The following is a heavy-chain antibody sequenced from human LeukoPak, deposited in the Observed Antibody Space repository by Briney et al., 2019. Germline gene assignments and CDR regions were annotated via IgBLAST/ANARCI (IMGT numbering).Heavy chain of an antibody. CDR2: MCYSGST. Sequence: TSETLSLTCTVSGGSMNSHFWSWIRQPPGKGLEWIGYMCYSGSTKYNPSLQSRVTISVDTSESNFSLKLTSVTAADTAVYYCARLLDNDSSGYPDTFDMWGQGTVVIVS. D-gene: IGHD3-22*01. V-gene: IGHV4-59*11. CDR3: ARLLDNDSSGYPDTFDM. CDR1: GGSMNSHF. J-gene: IGHJ3*02.